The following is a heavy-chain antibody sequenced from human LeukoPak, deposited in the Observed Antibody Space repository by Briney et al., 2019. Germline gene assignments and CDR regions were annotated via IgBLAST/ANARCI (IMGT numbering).Heavy chain of an antibody. Sequence: GASVKVSCKASGYTFTSYDINWVRQATGQGLEWMGWMNPNSGNTGYAQKFQGRVTMTRNTSISTAYMERSSLRSEDTAVYYCARGGPNHRYFDWLFEIYYMDVWGKGTTVTISS. J-gene: IGHJ6*03. D-gene: IGHD3-9*01. CDR3: ARGGPNHRYFDWLFEIYYMDV. CDR2: MNPNSGNT. V-gene: IGHV1-8*01. CDR1: GYTFTSYD.